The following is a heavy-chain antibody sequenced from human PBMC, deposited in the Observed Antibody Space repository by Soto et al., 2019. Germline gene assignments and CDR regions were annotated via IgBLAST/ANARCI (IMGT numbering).Heavy chain of an antibody. D-gene: IGHD6-13*01. CDR2: IGPYDDNT. V-gene: IGHV1-18*01. CDR1: GYTFTNYG. CDR3: ARDDASSSRARAFDI. J-gene: IGHJ3*02. Sequence: SVKVSCKASGYTFTNYGISWVRQAPGQGLEWMGWIGPYDDNTNFAQNLQGRVTMTTDTSTSTAYMEMRSLRSDDTAVYYCARDDASSSRARAFDICGQGTLGNVSS.